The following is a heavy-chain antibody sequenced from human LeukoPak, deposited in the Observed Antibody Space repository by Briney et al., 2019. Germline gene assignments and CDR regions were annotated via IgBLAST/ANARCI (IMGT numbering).Heavy chain of an antibody. V-gene: IGHV1-18*01. Sequence: GASVKVSCKASGYTFTSYGISWVRQAPGQGLEWMGWISAYNGNTNYAQKFQGRVTITADKSTSTAYMELSSLRSEDTAVYYCVADILTGYYSSSGINWFDPWGQGTLVTVSS. J-gene: IGHJ5*02. D-gene: IGHD3-9*01. CDR3: VADILTGYYSSSGINWFDP. CDR1: GYTFTSYG. CDR2: ISAYNGNT.